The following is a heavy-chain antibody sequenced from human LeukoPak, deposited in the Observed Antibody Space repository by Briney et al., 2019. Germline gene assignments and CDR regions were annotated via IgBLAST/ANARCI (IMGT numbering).Heavy chain of an antibody. D-gene: IGHD3-10*01. V-gene: IGHV3-7*01. CDR1: GSTFSSYW. CDR2: IKQDGSEK. J-gene: IGHJ4*02. CDR3: AREITMVRGVQDY. Sequence: GSLRLSCAASGSTFSSYWMSWVRQAPGKGLEWVANIKQDGSEKYYVDSVKGRFTISRDNAKNSLYLQMNSLRAEDTAVYYCAREITMVRGVQDYWGQGTLVTVSS.